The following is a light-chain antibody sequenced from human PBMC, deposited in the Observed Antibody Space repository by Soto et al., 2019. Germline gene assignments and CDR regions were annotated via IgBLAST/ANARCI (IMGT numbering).Light chain of an antibody. Sequence: VLTQPRSVSGSPGQSVAISCAGTSSDVGRYNYVSWYQQYPGKAPKLIIYDVTKRPSGVPDRFSGSKSGNTASLTISGLQAEDEADYYCCSFAGLFGGGTKLTVL. CDR3: CSFAGL. CDR1: SSDVGRYNY. CDR2: DVT. J-gene: IGLJ2*01. V-gene: IGLV2-11*01.